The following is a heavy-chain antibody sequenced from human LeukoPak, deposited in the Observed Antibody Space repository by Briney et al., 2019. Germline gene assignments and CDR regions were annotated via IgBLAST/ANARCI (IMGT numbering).Heavy chain of an antibody. D-gene: IGHD3-9*01. V-gene: IGHV1-18*01. CDR2: ISAYNGNT. J-gene: IGHJ6*02. CDR1: GYTFTSYG. CDR3: ARVPGLRLLQQMGVDYYYGMDV. Sequence: ASVKVSFKASGYTFTSYGISWVRQAPGQGLEWMGWISAYNGNTNYAQKLQGRFTMTKDTSTSTAYMELRSLRSDDTAVYYCARVPGLRLLQQMGVDYYYGMDVWGQGTTVTVSS.